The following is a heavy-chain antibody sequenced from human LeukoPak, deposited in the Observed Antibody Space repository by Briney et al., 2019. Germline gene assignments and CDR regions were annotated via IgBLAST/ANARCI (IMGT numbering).Heavy chain of an antibody. CDR3: ARHDSYGPVNWFDP. J-gene: IGHJ5*02. D-gene: IGHD3-10*01. Sequence: SETLSLTCTVSGGSISSSSYYWGWIRQPPGKGLEWIGSIYYSGTTYYNPSLKSRVSISVDTPKNQFSLRLSSVTAADAAVYYCARHDSYGPVNWFDPWGQGTLVTVSS. CDR1: GGSISSSSYY. V-gene: IGHV4-39*01. CDR2: IYYSGTT.